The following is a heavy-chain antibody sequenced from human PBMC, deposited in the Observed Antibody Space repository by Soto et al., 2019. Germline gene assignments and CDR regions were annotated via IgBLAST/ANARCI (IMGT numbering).Heavy chain of an antibody. J-gene: IGHJ4*02. CDR1: GFTFSSYG. Sequence: QVQLVESGGGVVQPGRSLRLSCGASGFTFSSYGMHWVRQAPGKGLEWVAVIWYDGSNKYYADSVKGRFTISRDNSKNAVYLQMNRRRAEDTAVYYWGRERYDYIWGGYRQRGGGVVYWGQGTLVTVSS. CDR3: GRERYDYIWGGYRQRGGGVVY. CDR2: IWYDGSNK. D-gene: IGHD3-16*02. V-gene: IGHV3-33*01.